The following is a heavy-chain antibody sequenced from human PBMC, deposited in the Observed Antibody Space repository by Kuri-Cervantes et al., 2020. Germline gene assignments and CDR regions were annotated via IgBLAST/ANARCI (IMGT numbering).Heavy chain of an antibody. V-gene: IGHV3-30*02. CDR2: IRYDGSNK. J-gene: IGHJ4*02. CDR1: GFTFSRYV. CDR3: AKEQWELRTFDY. D-gene: IGHD1-26*01. Sequence: LSLTCVASGFTFSRYVMSCVRQAPGKGLEWVAFIRYDGSNKYYADSVKGRFTISRDNSKNTLYLQMNSLSAEDTAVYYCAKEQWELRTFDYWGQGTLVTVSS.